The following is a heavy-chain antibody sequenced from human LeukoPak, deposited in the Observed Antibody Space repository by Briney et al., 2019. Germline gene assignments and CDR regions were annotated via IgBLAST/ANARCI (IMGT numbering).Heavy chain of an antibody. CDR1: GYTFTSCG. CDR2: ISAYNGNK. CDR3: ARVRGSPAPFDY. Sequence: AAVKVSFKASGYTFTSCGISWVRQAPGQGLEWMGWISAYNGNKNYAQKLQGRVTMTTDTSTSKDYMELRSLRSDDTAVYYCARVRGSPAPFDYWGQGTLVTVSS. V-gene: IGHV1-18*01. J-gene: IGHJ4*02.